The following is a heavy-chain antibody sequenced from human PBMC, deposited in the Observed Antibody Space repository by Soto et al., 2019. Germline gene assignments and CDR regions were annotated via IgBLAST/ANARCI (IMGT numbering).Heavy chain of an antibody. V-gene: IGHV3-33*01. CDR3: ARDTYYYDSSGYEDGSFDY. J-gene: IGHJ4*02. CDR1: GFTFSSYG. D-gene: IGHD3-22*01. CDR2: IWYDGSNK. Sequence: LRLSCAASGFTFSSYGMHWVRQAPGKGLEWVAVIWYDGSNKYYADSVKGRFTISRDNSKNTLYLQMNSLRAEDTAVYYCARDTYYYDSSGYEDGSFDYWGQGXLVTVYS.